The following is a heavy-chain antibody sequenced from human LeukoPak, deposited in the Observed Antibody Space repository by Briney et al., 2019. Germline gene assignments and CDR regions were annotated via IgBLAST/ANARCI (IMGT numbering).Heavy chain of an antibody. Sequence: SETLSLTCTVSGGSISSRNYYWGWIRQPPGKGLEWIASISYSGNTYYNPSLKSRVTISRDTSKNQFSLKVTSVTAADTAVYYCARLVGAATDPFDYWGQGTLVTVSS. CDR2: ISYSGNT. CDR1: GGSISSRNYY. V-gene: IGHV4-39*01. J-gene: IGHJ4*02. CDR3: ARLVGAATDPFDY. D-gene: IGHD1-26*01.